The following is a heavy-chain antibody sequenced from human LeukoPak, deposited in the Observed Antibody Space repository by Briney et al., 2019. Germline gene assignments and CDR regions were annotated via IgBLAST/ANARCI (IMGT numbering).Heavy chain of an antibody. J-gene: IGHJ4*02. D-gene: IGHD3-3*01. CDR2: INHSGST. V-gene: IGHV4-34*01. CDR1: GGSISNHY. CDR3: ARGRYYDFWSGYPYMDY. Sequence: SETLSLTCTVSGGSISNHYWSWIRQPPGKGLEWIGEINHSGSTNYNPSLKSRVTISVDTSKNQFSLKLSSVTAADTAVYYCARGRYYDFWSGYPYMDYWGQGTLVTVSS.